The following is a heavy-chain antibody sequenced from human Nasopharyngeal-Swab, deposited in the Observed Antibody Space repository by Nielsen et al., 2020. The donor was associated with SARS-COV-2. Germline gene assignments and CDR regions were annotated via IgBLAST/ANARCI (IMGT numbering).Heavy chain of an antibody. Sequence: LKISCAASGFTFDDYAMHWVRQAPGKGLEWVSGISWNSGSIGYADSVKGRFTISRDNAKNSLYLQMNSLRAEDTALYYCAKLLSDYGDYGGGDYWGQGTLVTVSS. CDR2: ISWNSGSI. J-gene: IGHJ4*02. D-gene: IGHD4-17*01. CDR3: AKLLSDYGDYGGGDY. V-gene: IGHV3-9*01. CDR1: GFTFDDYA.